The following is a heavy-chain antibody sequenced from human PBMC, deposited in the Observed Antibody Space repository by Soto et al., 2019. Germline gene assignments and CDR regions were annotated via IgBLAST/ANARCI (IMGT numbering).Heavy chain of an antibody. V-gene: IGHV3-15*07. D-gene: IGHD3-3*01. J-gene: IGHJ6*02. CDR2: IKSKTDGGTT. CDR3: TTEEPLRFLEWDQAYYYGMDV. CDR1: GFTFSNAW. Sequence: EVQLVESGGGLXXXGGSXXXSXAASGFTFSNAWMNWVRQAPGKGLEWVGRIKSKTDGGTTDYAAPVKGRFTISREDSKNTLYLQMNSLKTEDTAVYYCTTEEPLRFLEWDQAYYYGMDVWGQGTTVTVSS.